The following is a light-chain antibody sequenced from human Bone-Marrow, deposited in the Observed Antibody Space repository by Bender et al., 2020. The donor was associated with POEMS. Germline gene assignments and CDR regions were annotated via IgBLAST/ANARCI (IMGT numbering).Light chain of an antibody. V-gene: IGLV1-50*01. CDR2: TNN. CDR1: TSNIGAGYD. J-gene: IGLJ3*02. CDR3: VAWDASLNGWV. Sequence: QSVLTQPPSVSGAPGQRVTISCTGSTSNIGAGYDVHWYQRLPGTAPKLLIYTNNERPSGVPDRFSGSKSGTSASLAITGLQSDDEAIYFCVAWDASLNGWVFGGGTKLTVL.